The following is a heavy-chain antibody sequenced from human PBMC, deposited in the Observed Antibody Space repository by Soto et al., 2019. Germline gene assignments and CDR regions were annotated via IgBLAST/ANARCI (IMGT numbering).Heavy chain of an antibody. CDR2: ISSSSSYI. D-gene: IGHD6-13*01. CDR3: ARVFGVVAAAGPRLYYYGMDV. J-gene: IGHJ6*02. V-gene: IGHV3-21*01. CDR1: GFTFSSYS. Sequence: WGSLRLSCAASGFTFSSYSMNCVRQAAWKGPEWVSSISSSSSYIYDADSVKGRFTISRDNAKNSLYLQMNSLRAEDTAVYYCARVFGVVAAAGPRLYYYGMDVWGQGTTVTVSS.